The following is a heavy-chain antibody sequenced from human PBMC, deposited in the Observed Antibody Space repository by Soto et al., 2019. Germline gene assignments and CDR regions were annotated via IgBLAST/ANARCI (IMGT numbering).Heavy chain of an antibody. CDR2: IIPIFGTA. J-gene: IGHJ5*02. Sequence: ASVKVSCKASGGTFSSYAISWVRQAPGQGLEWMGGIIPIFGTANYAQKFQGRVTITADESTSTAYMELSSLRSEDTAVYYCARIALPVYSSSWYGYWFDPWGQGTLVTVSS. D-gene: IGHD6-13*01. CDR3: ARIALPVYSSSWYGYWFDP. CDR1: GGTFSSYA. V-gene: IGHV1-69*13.